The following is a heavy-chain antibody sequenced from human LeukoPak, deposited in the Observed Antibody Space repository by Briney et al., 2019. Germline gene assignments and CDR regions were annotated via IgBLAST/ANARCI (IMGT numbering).Heavy chain of an antibody. CDR1: RFSFFNYY. CDR3: ARAGTCGGYKVFDN. Sequence: GGYLSLSCAASRFSFFNYYTSWISPAPGKGREWIVTIDAHVATNYYADSAQDRFTNSRDNAQNTLFLQMTSLTAEDTAVYFCARAGTCGGYKVFDNWGQGTPVTVSS. V-gene: IGHV3-11*01. D-gene: IGHD5-24*01. J-gene: IGHJ4*02. CDR2: IDAHVATN.